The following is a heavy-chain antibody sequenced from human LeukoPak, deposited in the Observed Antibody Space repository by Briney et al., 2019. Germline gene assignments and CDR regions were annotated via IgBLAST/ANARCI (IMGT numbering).Heavy chain of an antibody. Sequence: GESLKISCKGSGYSFTSYWIGWVRQLPGKGLEWMGIIYPGDSDTRYSPSFQGQVTISADKSISTAYLQWSSLKASDTAMYYCARPHYYDSSGILPVGYWGQGTLVTVSS. V-gene: IGHV5-51*01. CDR3: ARPHYYDSSGILPVGY. CDR2: IYPGDSDT. D-gene: IGHD3-22*01. J-gene: IGHJ4*02. CDR1: GYSFTSYW.